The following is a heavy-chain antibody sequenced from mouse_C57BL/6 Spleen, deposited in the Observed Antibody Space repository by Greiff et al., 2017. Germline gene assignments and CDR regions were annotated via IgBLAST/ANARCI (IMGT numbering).Heavy chain of an antibody. CDR1: GYSFTDYN. V-gene: IGHV1-39*01. D-gene: IGHD2-3*01. Sequence: EVQLQQSGPELMKPGASVKISCKASGYSFTDYNMNWVKQSNGKSLEWIGVINPNYGTTSYNHKFKGKATFTVDQSSSTAYMQRNSLTSEDSAVYYCARSGVAGWLLGYAMDYWGQGASVTVSS. CDR2: INPNYGTT. J-gene: IGHJ4*01. CDR3: ARSGVAGWLLGYAMDY.